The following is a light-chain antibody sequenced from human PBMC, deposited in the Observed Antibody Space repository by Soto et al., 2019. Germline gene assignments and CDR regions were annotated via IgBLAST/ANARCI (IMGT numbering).Light chain of an antibody. CDR1: QNILNY. V-gene: IGKV1-39*01. CDR2: AAS. J-gene: IGKJ1*01. Sequence: IQMTQSPSSLSASVGVRVTITCRASQNILNYLNWYQQKPGQAPKLLIYAASSLQSGVPSRFSGSGSGTDFTLTISSLQPEDFAIYFCQQYNNWPPDRTFGQGTKVEIK. CDR3: QQYNNWPPDRT.